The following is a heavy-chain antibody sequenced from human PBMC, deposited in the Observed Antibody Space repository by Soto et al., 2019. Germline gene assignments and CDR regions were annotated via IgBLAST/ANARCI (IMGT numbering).Heavy chain of an antibody. D-gene: IGHD2-2*01. CDR2: ISSSSSYI. J-gene: IGHJ6*03. CDR1: GFTFSSYS. CDR3: ARYCSSSSCYYYYYYMDV. Sequence: EVQLVESGGGLVKPGGSLRLSCAASGFTFSSYSMNWVRQAPGKGLEWVSSISSSSSYIYYADSVKGRFTISRDNAKNSLYLQMNSLRAEDTAVYYCARYCSSSSCYYYYYYMDVWGKGTTVTVSS. V-gene: IGHV3-21*01.